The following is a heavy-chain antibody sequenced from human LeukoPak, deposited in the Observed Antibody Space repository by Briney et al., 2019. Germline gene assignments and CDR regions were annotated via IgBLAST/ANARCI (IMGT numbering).Heavy chain of an antibody. V-gene: IGHV4-39*01. Sequence: SETLSLTCTVSGGSVSSSDYYWGWIRQPPGKGLEWIGSIYYNGNTYYNPPLKSRVTVSVDTSENQFSLKLSSVTAADTAVYYCARIPGFRRFDYWGQGTLVTVSS. J-gene: IGHJ4*02. CDR1: GGSVSSSDYY. CDR2: IYYNGNT. D-gene: IGHD2-2*01. CDR3: ARIPGFRRFDY.